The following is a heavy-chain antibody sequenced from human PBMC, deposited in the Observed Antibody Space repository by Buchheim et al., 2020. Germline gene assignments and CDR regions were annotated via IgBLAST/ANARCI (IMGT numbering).Heavy chain of an antibody. CDR3: AGEPPSSGYAFDI. V-gene: IGHV3-33*01. J-gene: IGHJ3*02. D-gene: IGHD3-22*01. CDR1: GFSFSNYA. Sequence: QLVESGGGLVQPGGSLRLACAASGFSFSNYAMHWVRQAPGQGLEWVAYIWFAGSNKYYADSVKGRFTISRDNSKNTLYLQMNSLRAEDTAVYYCAGEPPSSGYAFDIWGHGT. CDR2: IWFAGSNK.